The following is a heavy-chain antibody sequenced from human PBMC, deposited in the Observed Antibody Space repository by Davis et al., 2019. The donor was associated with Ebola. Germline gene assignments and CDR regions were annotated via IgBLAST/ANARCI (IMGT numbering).Heavy chain of an antibody. V-gene: IGHV4-39*07. Sequence: PGGSLRLSCTVSGGSISSSSYYWGWIRQPPGKGLEWIGSIYYSGSTYYNPSLKSRVTISVDTSKNQFSLKLSSVTAADTAVYYCARDYGDQLLYDRDSAAFDIWGQGTMVTVSS. CDR3: ARDYGDQLLYDRDSAAFDI. CDR1: GGSISSSSYY. CDR2: IYYSGST. J-gene: IGHJ3*02. D-gene: IGHD2-2*02.